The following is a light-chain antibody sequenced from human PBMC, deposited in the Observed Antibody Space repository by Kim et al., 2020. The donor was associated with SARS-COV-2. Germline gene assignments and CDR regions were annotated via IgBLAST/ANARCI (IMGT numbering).Light chain of an antibody. CDR1: QSVSSNY. V-gene: IGKV3-20*01. CDR3: QQYGSSPALT. Sequence: EIVLTQSPGTLSLSPGERATLSCRASQSVSSNYLAWYQQKPGRAPRLLIYGASSRATGIPDRFSGSGSGTDFTLTISRLEPGDFAVYYCQQYGSSPALTFGGGTKVEI. CDR2: GAS. J-gene: IGKJ4*01.